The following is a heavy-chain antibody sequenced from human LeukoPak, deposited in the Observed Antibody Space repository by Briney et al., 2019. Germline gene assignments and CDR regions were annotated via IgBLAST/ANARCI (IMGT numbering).Heavy chain of an antibody. Sequence: PSETLSLTCAVYGGSFSGYYWSWIRQPPGKGLEWIGEINHSGSTNYNPSLKSRVTISVDTSKNQFSLKLSSVTAADTAVYYCARSVDTSMVGGYWGQGTLVTVSS. V-gene: IGHV4-34*01. J-gene: IGHJ4*02. CDR1: GGSFSGYY. D-gene: IGHD5-18*01. CDR2: INHSGST. CDR3: ARSVDTSMVGGY.